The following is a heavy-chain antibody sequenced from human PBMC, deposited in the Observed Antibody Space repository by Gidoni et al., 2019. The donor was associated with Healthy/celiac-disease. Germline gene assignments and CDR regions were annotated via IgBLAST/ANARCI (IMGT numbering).Heavy chain of an antibody. CDR3: ARAKWAISSSSRRGWYFDL. Sequence: QVQLVQSGAEVKKPGSSVKVSCKASGGTFSSYTISWVRQAPGQGLEWMGRIIPILGIANYAQKFQGRVTITADKSTSTAYMELSSLRSEDTAVYYCARAKWAISSSSRRGWYFDLWGRGTLVTVSS. V-gene: IGHV1-69*02. D-gene: IGHD6-6*01. CDR2: IIPILGIA. J-gene: IGHJ2*01. CDR1: GGTFSSYT.